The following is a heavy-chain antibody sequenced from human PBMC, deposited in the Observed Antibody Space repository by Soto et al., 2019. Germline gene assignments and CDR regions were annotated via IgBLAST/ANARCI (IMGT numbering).Heavy chain of an antibody. J-gene: IGHJ4*02. CDR3: ARVAH. CDR1: GYTFTSQT. CDR2: INTGTGNT. Sequence: VKVSCKASGYTFTSQTVYWVRQAPGQSLEWMGWINTGTGNTRYSQQFQGRVTITRDMSARTAYMELSNLRFEDTAVYYCARVAHWGQGTLVTVSS. V-gene: IGHV1-3*04.